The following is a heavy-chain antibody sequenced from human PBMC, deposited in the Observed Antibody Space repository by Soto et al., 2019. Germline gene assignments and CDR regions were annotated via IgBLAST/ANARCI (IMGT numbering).Heavy chain of an antibody. D-gene: IGHD5-18*01. CDR2: IYSGGST. CDR1: GVTVSSNY. CDR3: AIHVYNYGGRYFDY. V-gene: IGHV3-66*04. Sequence: EVQLVESGGGLVQPGGSLRLSCAASGVTVSSNYMSWVRQAPGKGLEWVSVIYSGGSTYYADSVKGIFTISRDNSKNTLYIQMNSLRAEDKAVYYYAIHVYNYGGRYFDYWGQGTLVTVSS. J-gene: IGHJ4*02.